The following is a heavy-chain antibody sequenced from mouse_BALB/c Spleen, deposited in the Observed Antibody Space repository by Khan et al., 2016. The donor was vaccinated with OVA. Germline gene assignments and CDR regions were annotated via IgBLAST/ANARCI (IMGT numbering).Heavy chain of an antibody. CDR3: ASHLAGSFAY. D-gene: IGHD1-1*01. Sequence: EVELVESGGDLVRPGGSLKLSCAASGFTFSAYGMSWVRQSPDKRLEWVASINSDGYYTYYADSLKGRFTISRDNSKNTLYLQVLILKSEDTAMYYCASHLAGSFAYWGQGTLVTVSA. CDR2: INSDGYYT. V-gene: IGHV5-6*01. J-gene: IGHJ3*01. CDR1: GFTFSAYG.